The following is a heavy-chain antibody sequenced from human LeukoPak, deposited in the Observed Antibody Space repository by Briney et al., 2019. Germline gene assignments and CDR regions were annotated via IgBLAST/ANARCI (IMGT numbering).Heavy chain of an antibody. V-gene: IGHV4-59*01. D-gene: IGHD5-24*01. CDR3: ARAGWLQAQLDY. CDR2: IYYSGST. J-gene: IGHJ4*02. CDR1: GGSISSYY. Sequence: PSETLYLTCTVSGGSISSYYWSWIRQPPGKGLEWIGYIYYSGSTNYNPSLKSRVTISVDTSKNQFSLKLSSVTAADTAVYYCARAGWLQAQLDYWGQGTLVTVSS.